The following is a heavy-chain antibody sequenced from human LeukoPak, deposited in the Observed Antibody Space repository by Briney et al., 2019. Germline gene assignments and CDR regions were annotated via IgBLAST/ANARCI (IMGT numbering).Heavy chain of an antibody. CDR3: ARAGDSGNLC. D-gene: IGHD1-26*01. V-gene: IGHV1-2*02. J-gene: IGHJ4*02. CDR2: INPNSGGT. Sequence: ASVKVSCKASGYTFTGYYMHWGRPAPGQGLEWMGWINPNSGGTNYAQDFHGRVTMTRDTSISTAYMELSRLRSDDTAVYYCARAGDSGNLCWGQGTLVTVSS. CDR1: GYTFTGYY.